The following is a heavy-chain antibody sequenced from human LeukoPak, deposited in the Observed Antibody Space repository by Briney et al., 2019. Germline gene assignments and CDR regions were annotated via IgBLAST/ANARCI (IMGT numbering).Heavy chain of an antibody. CDR2: IYYSGST. CDR1: GGSISSGDYY. Sequence: SETLSLTCTVSGGSISSGDYYWSWIRQPPGKGLEWIGYIYYSGSTYYNPSLKSRVTISVDTSKNQFSLKLSSVTAADTAVYYCARTKGLDTTVKAFDIWGQGTMVTVSS. CDR3: ARTKGLDTTVKAFDI. J-gene: IGHJ3*02. V-gene: IGHV4-30-4*08. D-gene: IGHD4-17*01.